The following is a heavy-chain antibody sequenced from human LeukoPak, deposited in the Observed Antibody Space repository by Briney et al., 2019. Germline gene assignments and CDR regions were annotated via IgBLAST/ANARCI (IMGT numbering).Heavy chain of an antibody. D-gene: IGHD3-9*01. CDR1: GFTFSSYA. J-gene: IGHJ4*02. V-gene: IGHV3-23*01. Sequence: GGSLRLSCAASGFTFSSYAMSWVRQAPGKGLEWVSAISGSGGSTYYADSVKGRFTISRDNSKNTLYLQMNSLRAEDTAVYYCAKDDGAILTGYSAFDYWGQGTLVTVSS. CDR2: ISGSGGST. CDR3: AKDDGAILTGYSAFDY.